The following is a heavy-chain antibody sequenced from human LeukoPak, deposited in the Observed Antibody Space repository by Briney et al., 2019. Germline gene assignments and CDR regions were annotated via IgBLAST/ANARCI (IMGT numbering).Heavy chain of an antibody. V-gene: IGHV5-51*01. CDR3: ARRVTYYYDSSGYYYYYYMDV. J-gene: IGHJ6*03. D-gene: IGHD3-22*01. CDR2: IYPGDSDT. Sequence: GESLKISCKGSGSRFTSYWIGWVRQMPGKGLEWMGIIYPGDSDTRYSPSFQGQVTISDDKSISTAYLQWSSLKASDTAMYYCARRVTYYYDSSGYYYYYYMDVWGKGTTVTVSS. CDR1: GSRFTSYW.